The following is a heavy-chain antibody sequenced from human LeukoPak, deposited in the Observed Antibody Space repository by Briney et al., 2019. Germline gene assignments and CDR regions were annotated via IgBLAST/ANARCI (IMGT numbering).Heavy chain of an antibody. D-gene: IGHD4-23*01. CDR2: ISGSGGST. Sequence: GGSLRLSCAASGFTFSSYAMSWVRQAPGKELEWVSAISGSGGSTYYADSVKGRFTISRDNSKNTLYLQMNSLRAEDTAVYYCAKDEMDYGGNSFDYWGQGTLVTVPS. CDR1: GFTFSSYA. J-gene: IGHJ4*02. CDR3: AKDEMDYGGNSFDY. V-gene: IGHV3-23*01.